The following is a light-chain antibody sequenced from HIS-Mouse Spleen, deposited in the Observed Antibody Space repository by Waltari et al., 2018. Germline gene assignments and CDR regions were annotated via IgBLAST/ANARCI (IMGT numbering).Light chain of an antibody. J-gene: IGLJ2*01. CDR2: DGS. CDR3: QVWDSSSDHPV. V-gene: IGLV3-21*02. CDR1: NIGSKS. Sequence: SYVLTQPPSVSVAPGQTARLTCGGNNIGSKSVPWYQQKPGPAPVLVVYDGSDRPSGIPERFSGSNSGNTATLTISRVEAGDEADYYCQVWDSSSDHPVFGGGTKLTVL.